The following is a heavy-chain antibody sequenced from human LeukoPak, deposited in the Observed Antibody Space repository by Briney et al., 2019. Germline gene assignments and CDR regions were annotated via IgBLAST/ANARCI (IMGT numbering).Heavy chain of an antibody. CDR3: ARDIEAAGLFLDY. J-gene: IGHJ4*02. CDR2: IKQDGSEK. Sequence: GGSLRLSCGVSGFTFSDYWMNWVRQAPGKGLEWVASIKQDGSEKSYVDSVKGRFTISRDNAKNSLYLQMNSLRAEDTAVYYCARDIEAAGLFLDYWGQGTLVTVSS. V-gene: IGHV3-7*01. D-gene: IGHD6-13*01. CDR1: GFTFSDYW.